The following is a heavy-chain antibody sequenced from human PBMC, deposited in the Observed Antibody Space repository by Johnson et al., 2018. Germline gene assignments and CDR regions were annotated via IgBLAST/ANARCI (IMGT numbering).Heavy chain of an antibody. V-gene: IGHV3-30*04. D-gene: IGHD1-26*01. J-gene: IGHJ1*01. CDR3: ARDQSGSYYECFQH. Sequence: QVQLVQSGGGVVQPGRSLRLSCAASGFTFSRYAMHWVRQAPGKGLVWVASISYDGMNKYYADSVKGRFTISRDNSKNTLYLQMNSLRVEDTAVYYCARDQSGSYYECFQHWGQCTLVTVSS. CDR2: ISYDGMNK. CDR1: GFTFSRYA.